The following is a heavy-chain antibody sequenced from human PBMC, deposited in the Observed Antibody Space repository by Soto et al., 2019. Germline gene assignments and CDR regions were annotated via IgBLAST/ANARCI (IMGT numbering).Heavy chain of an antibody. CDR2: ISASGDGT. J-gene: IGHJ6*02. D-gene: IGHD4-4*01. Sequence: EVQLLESGGGLVQPGGSLRLTCAASGFTFNNYAMTWVRQAPGKGLEWVSSISASGDGTYYAVSVKGRFTISRDNSKNTLFLQVNSLRAEDTAVYFCAKSGPTVTRHGYYYGMDVWGQGTTVTVSS. CDR1: GFTFNNYA. V-gene: IGHV3-23*01. CDR3: AKSGPTVTRHGYYYGMDV.